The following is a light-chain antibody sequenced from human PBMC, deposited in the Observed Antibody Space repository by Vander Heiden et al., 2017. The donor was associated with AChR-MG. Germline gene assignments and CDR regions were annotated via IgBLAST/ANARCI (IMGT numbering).Light chain of an antibody. Sequence: DIVMTQPPDSLTVSLGERATTLCKSIQSILSSSNNKSSLVWCQQKPGQPPKLLIYWASTRESGVPDRFSGGGSGTDFTLTISNLQAEDVAVYYCQQYYTSPLITFGQGTRLEIK. V-gene: IGKV4-1*01. CDR2: WAS. CDR1: QSILSSSNNKSS. J-gene: IGKJ5*01. CDR3: QQYYTSPLIT.